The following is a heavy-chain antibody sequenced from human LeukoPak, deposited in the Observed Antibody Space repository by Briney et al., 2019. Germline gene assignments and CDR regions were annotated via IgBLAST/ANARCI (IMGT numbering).Heavy chain of an antibody. V-gene: IGHV4-38-2*01. Sequence: SETLSLTCGVSGYSISRGYFWAWVRHSPGKGLEWVATIYHTGSAYYNPSLESRVTISADTSKNEISLNLKSVTAADTAVYFCARAGWIITSAIDYWGQGTLVTVSS. J-gene: IGHJ4*02. CDR1: GYSISRGYF. CDR3: ARAGWIITSAIDY. CDR2: IYHTGSA. D-gene: IGHD1-14*01.